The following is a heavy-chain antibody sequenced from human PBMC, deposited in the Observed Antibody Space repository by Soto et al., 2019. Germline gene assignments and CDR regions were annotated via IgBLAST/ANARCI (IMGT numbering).Heavy chain of an antibody. V-gene: IGHV3-66*01. D-gene: IGHD3-3*01. CDR2: FSSDGSR. CDR1: GFTVNNLF. J-gene: IGHJ4*02. CDR3: PREISGGSYDFCQ. Sequence: EVQLVESGGGLVQPGGSLTLSCAAFGFTVNNLFMTWVRQAPGKGLEWGSTFSSDGSRDYADSVQGRFTISKDNSKNTLYLEMNSLRAGDTAVYYCPREISGGSYDFCQGGQGTMVAVSS.